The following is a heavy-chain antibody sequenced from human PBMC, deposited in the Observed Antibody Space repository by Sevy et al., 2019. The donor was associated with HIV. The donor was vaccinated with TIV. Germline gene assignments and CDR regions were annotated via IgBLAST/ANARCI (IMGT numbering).Heavy chain of an antibody. CDR2: ISYDGSNK. V-gene: IGHV3-30-3*01. CDR1: GFTFSSYA. CDR3: ARDSNKLVRGSDY. J-gene: IGHJ4*02. Sequence: GGSLRLSCAASGFTFSSYAMHWVLQAPGKGLEWVAVISYDGSNKYYADSVKGRFTISRDNSKNTLYLQMNSLRAEDTAVYYCARDSNKLVRGSDYWGQGTLVTVSS. D-gene: IGHD2-8*01.